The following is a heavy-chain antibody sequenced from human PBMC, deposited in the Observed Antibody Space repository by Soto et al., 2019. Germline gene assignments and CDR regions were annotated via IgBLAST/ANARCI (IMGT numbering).Heavy chain of an antibody. J-gene: IGHJ4*02. V-gene: IGHV3-23*01. CDR3: AKVSGGGGAFDY. CDR2: ISGSGGST. D-gene: IGHD3-16*01. CDR1: GFTFSSYA. Sequence: EVQLLESGGGLVQPGGSLRLSCAASGFTFSSYAMSWVRQAPGKGLEWVSAISGSGGSTYYADSVKGRFTISRDNTKNTLYLQMNGLRAEDTAVYYCAKVSGGGGAFDYWGQGTLVTVSS.